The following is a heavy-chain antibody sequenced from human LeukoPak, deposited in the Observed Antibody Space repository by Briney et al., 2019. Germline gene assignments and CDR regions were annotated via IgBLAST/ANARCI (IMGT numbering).Heavy chain of an antibody. CDR3: ARPEAYSSSWYAC. CDR2: IYPGDSDT. J-gene: IGHJ5*01. CDR1: GYTFTSYW. D-gene: IGHD6-13*01. V-gene: IGHV5-51*01. Sequence: KVSCKASGYTFTSYWIGWVRQMPGKGLEWMGIIYPGDSDTRYSPSFQGQVTISADKSISTAYLQWSSLKASDTAMYYCARPEAYSSSWYACWGQGTLVTVSS.